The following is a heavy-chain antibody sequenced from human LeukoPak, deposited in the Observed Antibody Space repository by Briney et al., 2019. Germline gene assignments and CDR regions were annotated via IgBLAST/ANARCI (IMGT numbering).Heavy chain of an antibody. CDR1: GGSISSGGYS. J-gene: IGHJ5*02. Sequence: SQTLSLTCAASGGSISSGGYSWSWIRQPPGKGLEWIGYIYHSGSTYYNPSLKSRVTISVDRSKNQFSLKLSSVTAADTAVYYCARAGPQYCSSTSCYYGEFDPWGQGTLVTVSS. CDR3: ARAGPQYCSSTSCYYGEFDP. V-gene: IGHV4-30-2*01. D-gene: IGHD2-2*01. CDR2: IYHSGST.